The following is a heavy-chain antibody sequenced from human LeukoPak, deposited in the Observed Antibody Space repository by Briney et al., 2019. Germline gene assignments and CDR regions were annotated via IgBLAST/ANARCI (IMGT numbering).Heavy chain of an antibody. CDR2: ISSSSSTI. CDR1: GFTFSTYT. D-gene: IGHD3-10*01. V-gene: IGHV3-48*02. CDR3: GKLFYSSGMYHFDY. J-gene: IGHJ4*02. Sequence: QPGGSLRLSCAASGFTFSTYTMNWVRQAPGKGLEWVSHISSSSSTIYYADSVKGRFTISRDNAKNSLYLQMSSLRDEDTAVFYCGKLFYSSGMYHFDYWGQGTLVTVSS.